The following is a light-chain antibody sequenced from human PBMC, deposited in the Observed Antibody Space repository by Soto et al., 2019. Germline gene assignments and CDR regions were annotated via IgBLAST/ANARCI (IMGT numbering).Light chain of an antibody. J-gene: IGKJ4*01. CDR2: DAS. Sequence: EIVLTQSPATLSLSPGERATLSCRASQSVNNCLAWYQQKPGQAPRLLIYDASNRASGIPARFSGSGSGTDFTLTISSLDPEDFAVYYCQQRTNWPLTFGGGTKVEIK. CDR3: QQRTNWPLT. CDR1: QSVNNC. V-gene: IGKV3-11*01.